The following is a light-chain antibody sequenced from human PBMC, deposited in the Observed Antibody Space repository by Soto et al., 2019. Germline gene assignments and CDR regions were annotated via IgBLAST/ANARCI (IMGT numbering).Light chain of an antibody. CDR2: AAS. CDR3: LQHNSYPIT. V-gene: IGKV1-17*01. Sequence: DIHMTQSPSSLSASLGYAVTITSRASQDIRSYVAWYQQKPGNDPKRLIYAASSLKSGVPSRFSGSGSGTEFTLTISSLQPEDFGTYYCLQHNSYPITFGQGTRLEIK. CDR1: QDIRSY. J-gene: IGKJ5*01.